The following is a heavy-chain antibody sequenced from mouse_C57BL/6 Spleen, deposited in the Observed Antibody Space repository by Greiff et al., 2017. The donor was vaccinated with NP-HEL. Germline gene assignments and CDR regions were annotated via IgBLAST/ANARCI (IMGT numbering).Heavy chain of an antibody. D-gene: IGHD1-1*01. Sequence: QVQLQQPGAELVRPGTSVKLSCKASGYTFTSYWMHWVKQRPGQGLEWIGVIDPSDSYTNYNQKFKGKATLTVDTSSSTAYMQLSSLTSEDSAVYYCAIYYYGSSYPYYFDYWGQGTTRTVSS. CDR2: IDPSDSYT. CDR1: GYTFTSYW. V-gene: IGHV1-59*01. J-gene: IGHJ2*01. CDR3: AIYYYGSSYPYYFDY.